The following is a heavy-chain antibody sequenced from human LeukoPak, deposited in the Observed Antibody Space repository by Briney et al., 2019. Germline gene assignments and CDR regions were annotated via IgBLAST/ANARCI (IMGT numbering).Heavy chain of an antibody. Sequence: GASVKVPCKASGYTFTGYYMHWVRQAPGQGLEWMGWINPNSGGTNYAQKFQGRVTMTRDTSISTAYMELSRLRSDDTAVYYCATLWEGYSSSLWIGFDYWGQGTLVTVSS. D-gene: IGHD6-6*01. CDR3: ATLWEGYSSSLWIGFDY. CDR2: INPNSGGT. CDR1: GYTFTGYY. J-gene: IGHJ4*02. V-gene: IGHV1-2*02.